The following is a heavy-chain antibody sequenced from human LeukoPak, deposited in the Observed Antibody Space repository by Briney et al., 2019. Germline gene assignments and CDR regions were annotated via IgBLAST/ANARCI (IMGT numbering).Heavy chain of an antibody. V-gene: IGHV1-69*05. CDR2: IIPIFGTA. J-gene: IGHJ6*03. Sequence: SVKVSCKASGGTFSSYAISWVRQAPGQGLEWMGGIIPIFGTANYAQKFQGRVTITTDESTSTAYMELSSLRSEDTAVYYCARGGGYFDYYYYMDVWGKGTTVTVSS. CDR1: GGTFSSYA. D-gene: IGHD1-26*01. CDR3: ARGGGYFDYYYYMDV.